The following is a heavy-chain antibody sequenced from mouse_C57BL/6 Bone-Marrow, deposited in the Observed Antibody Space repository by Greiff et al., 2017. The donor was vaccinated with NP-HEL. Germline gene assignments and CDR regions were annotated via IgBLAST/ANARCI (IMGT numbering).Heavy chain of an antibody. V-gene: IGHV5-6*01. CDR1: GFTFSSYG. Sequence: EVQVVESGGDLVKPGGSLKLSCAASGFTFSSYGMSWVRQTPDKRLEWVATVSSGGSYTYYPDSVKGRFTISRDNAKNTLYLQMSSLKSEDTAMYYCARRYYYGSSYDYYAMDYWGQGTSVTVSS. D-gene: IGHD1-1*01. CDR3: ARRYYYGSSYDYYAMDY. J-gene: IGHJ4*01. CDR2: VSSGGSYT.